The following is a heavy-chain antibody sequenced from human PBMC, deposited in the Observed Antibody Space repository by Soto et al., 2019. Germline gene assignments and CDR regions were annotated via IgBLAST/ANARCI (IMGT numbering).Heavy chain of an antibody. V-gene: IGHV4-59*08. CDR2: IYYTGTT. J-gene: IGHJ4*01. CDR3: ARHGDYCQAFDY. D-gene: IGHD2-21*01. CDR1: GSPISDNY. Sequence: SETLSLTCTVSGSPISDNYWSWFRQAPGQGLEWVGYIYYTGTTTYHPSLKSRVTISLDTSKSHFSLILRSVTAADTAVYYCARHGDYCQAFDYWGHGNLVPVSS.